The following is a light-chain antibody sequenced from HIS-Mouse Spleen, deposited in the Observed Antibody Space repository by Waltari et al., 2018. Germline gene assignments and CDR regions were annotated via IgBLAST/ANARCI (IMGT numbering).Light chain of an antibody. J-gene: IGKJ1*01. CDR3: QQLKSYPAT. CDR2: AAS. V-gene: IGKV1-9*01. CDR1: QGISSY. Sequence: DIQLTQSPSFLSASVGDRVTITCRASQGISSYLAWYQQKPGKAPTLLIYAASTWKSGVPSRFSGSGSGKEFTLTISSLQPEDFATYCCQQLKSYPATFGQGTKVEIK.